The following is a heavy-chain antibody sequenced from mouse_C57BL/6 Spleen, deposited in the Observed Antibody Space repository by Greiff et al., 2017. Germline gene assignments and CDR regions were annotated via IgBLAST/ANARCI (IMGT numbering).Heavy chain of an antibody. CDR2: ISYDGSN. J-gene: IGHJ3*01. CDR1: GYSITSGYY. V-gene: IGHV3-6*01. D-gene: IGHD2-1*01. Sequence: EVKLQESGPGLVKPSQSLSLTCSVTGYSITSGYYWNWIRQFPGKKLEWMGYISYDGSNNYNPSLKNLISFSHDTTKNQLYLMLMSVATTEATTSYCASGRCGNYGFAYWGQGTLVTVSA. CDR3: ASGRCGNYGFAY.